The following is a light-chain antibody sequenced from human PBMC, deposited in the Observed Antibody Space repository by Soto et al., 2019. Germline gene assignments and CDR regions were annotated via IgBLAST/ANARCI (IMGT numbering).Light chain of an antibody. Sequence: EIVLTQSPGTLSLSPGERATLSCRASQSVSSNYLAWYQQKPGQPPRLLIYAASSRSSGIPDRFSGSGSGTDFTLTISRLEPEDFAMYYCQQYGGSSSFGQGTKLEIK. CDR3: QQYGGSSS. J-gene: IGKJ2*01. CDR2: AAS. V-gene: IGKV3-20*01. CDR1: QSVSSNY.